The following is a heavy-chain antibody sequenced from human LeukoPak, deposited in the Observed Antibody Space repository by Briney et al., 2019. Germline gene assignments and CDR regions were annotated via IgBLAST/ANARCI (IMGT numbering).Heavy chain of an antibody. V-gene: IGHV3-48*03. Sequence: PGGSLRLSCAASGFTFSRYEMNWVRQAPGKGLEWVSYISGSGTTIYYADSVKGRFTMSRDNAKNSVYLQMGSLRAEDTALYYCARRARRASSGYYSDYWGQGTLVTVSS. CDR1: GFTFSRYE. CDR2: ISGSGTTI. J-gene: IGHJ4*02. D-gene: IGHD3-22*01. CDR3: ARRARRASSGYYSDY.